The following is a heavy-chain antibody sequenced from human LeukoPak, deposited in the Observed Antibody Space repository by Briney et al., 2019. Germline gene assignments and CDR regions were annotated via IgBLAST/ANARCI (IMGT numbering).Heavy chain of an antibody. D-gene: IGHD2-2*01. J-gene: IGHJ4*02. CDR2: ISAYNGDT. CDR1: GYTFTNYG. Sequence: ASVKVSCKASGYTFTNYGVSWVRQAPGQGFEWMGWISAYNGDTDYAQKLHGRVTMTTDTSTSTAYMELRSLRSDDTAVYYCARVLAYCSSTSCHDYWGQGTLVTVYS. CDR3: ARVLAYCSSTSCHDY. V-gene: IGHV1-18*01.